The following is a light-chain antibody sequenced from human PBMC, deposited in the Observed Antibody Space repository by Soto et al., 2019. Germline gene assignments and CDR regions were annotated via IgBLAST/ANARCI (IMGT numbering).Light chain of an antibody. CDR2: DVS. V-gene: IGLV2-14*01. Sequence: QSALTQPASVSGSPGQSITISCTGTSSDVGGYNYVSWYQLHPGKAPKLMIYDVSNRPSGVSSRFSGSKSGNTASLTISGLQAEDEADYYCSSYTSGSTLYVFGIGTKVTVL. CDR3: SSYTSGSTLYV. J-gene: IGLJ1*01. CDR1: SSDVGGYNY.